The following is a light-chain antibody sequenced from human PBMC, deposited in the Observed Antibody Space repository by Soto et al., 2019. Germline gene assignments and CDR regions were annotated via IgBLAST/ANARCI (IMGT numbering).Light chain of an antibody. CDR1: HSVSNY. Sequence: EIVLTQSPATLSLSPGERATLACRASHSVSNYLAWYQQKPGQAPRLLIYDASNSATGIPARFSGSGSGTDFTLTISSLVPEDFDVYYCQQRSNWPPSTFGHGTRLEIK. CDR3: QQRSNWPPST. J-gene: IGKJ5*01. V-gene: IGKV3-11*01. CDR2: DAS.